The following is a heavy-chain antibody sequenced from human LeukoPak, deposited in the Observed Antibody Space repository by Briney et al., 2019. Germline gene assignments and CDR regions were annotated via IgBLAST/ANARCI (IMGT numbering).Heavy chain of an antibody. CDR2: ITGSSGST. Sequence: GGPLRLSCAASGFTFSNYVMSWVRQAPGKGLEWVSAITGSSGSTYFADSAKGRFTISRDNSKNMLYLQMNSLRAEDSAVYYCAKGVSGWPYYLDYWGQGTLVTVSS. CDR1: GFTFSNYV. J-gene: IGHJ4*02. D-gene: IGHD6-19*01. CDR3: AKGVSGWPYYLDY. V-gene: IGHV3-23*01.